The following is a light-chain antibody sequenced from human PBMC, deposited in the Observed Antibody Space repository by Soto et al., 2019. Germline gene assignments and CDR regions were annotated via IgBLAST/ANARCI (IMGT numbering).Light chain of an antibody. CDR1: QSVETY. CDR3: QQRRNWVS. V-gene: IGKV3-11*01. Sequence: PGERATLSCRASQSVETYLAWYQQKPGQPPRLLIYDTSKRASGVPPRFSGSGSGTDFTLSISSLEPEDFAVYFCQQRRNWVSFGPGTRVD. CDR2: DTS. J-gene: IGKJ3*01.